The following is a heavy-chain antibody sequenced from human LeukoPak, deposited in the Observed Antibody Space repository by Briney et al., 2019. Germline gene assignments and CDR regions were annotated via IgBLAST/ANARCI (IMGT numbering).Heavy chain of an antibody. V-gene: IGHV1-3*01. CDR3: ACPRDYYDSSGDDAFDT. D-gene: IGHD3-22*01. CDR1: GYTFTSYA. Sequence: GASVKVSCKASGYTFTSYAMHWVRQAPGQRLEWMGWINAGNGNTKYSQKFQGRVTITRDTSASTAYMELSSLRSEDTAVYYCACPRDYYDSSGDDAFDTWGQGTMVTVSS. CDR2: INAGNGNT. J-gene: IGHJ3*02.